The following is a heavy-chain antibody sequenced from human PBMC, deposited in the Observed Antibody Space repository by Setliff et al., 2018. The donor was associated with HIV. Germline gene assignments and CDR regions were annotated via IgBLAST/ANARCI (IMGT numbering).Heavy chain of an antibody. D-gene: IGHD2-21*01. CDR1: GGSISSGNNY. V-gene: IGHV4-30-4*08. CDR3: SRDPAVASREVAFDI. CDR2: IYYSGNT. Sequence: SETLSLTCTVSGGSISSGNNYWSWIRQPPGKGLEWIAYIYYSGNTYYNPSLKSRATISVDTSKNQFSLKLNSVTVADTAVYYCSRDPAVASREVAFDIWGQGTMVTVS. J-gene: IGHJ3*02.